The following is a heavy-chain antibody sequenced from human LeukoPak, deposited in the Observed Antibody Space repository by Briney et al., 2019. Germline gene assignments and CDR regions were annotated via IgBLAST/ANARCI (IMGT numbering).Heavy chain of an antibody. Sequence: SETLSLTCTVSGGSISTYYWSWIRQPPGKGLEWIGHISYSGSTSYNSSLKSRVTISVDTSKNQFSLKLSSVTAADTAVYYCARLGVPTDDYWGQGTLVTVSS. CDR3: ARLGVPTDDY. CDR1: GGSISTYY. CDR2: ISYSGST. J-gene: IGHJ4*02. D-gene: IGHD2-2*01. V-gene: IGHV4-59*08.